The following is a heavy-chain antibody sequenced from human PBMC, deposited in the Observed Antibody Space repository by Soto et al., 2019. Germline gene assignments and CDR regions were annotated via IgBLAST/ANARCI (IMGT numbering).Heavy chain of an antibody. Sequence: EVQLVESGGGLVKPGGSLRLSCAASGFTFSSYSMNWVRQAPGPGLEWVSSISSSSSYIYYADSVKGRFTISRDNAKNSLYLQMNSLRAEDTAVYYCAVQDTAMVPVFEDWFDPWGQGTLVTVSS. CDR2: ISSSSSYI. D-gene: IGHD5-18*01. CDR3: AVQDTAMVPVFEDWFDP. V-gene: IGHV3-21*01. CDR1: GFTFSSYS. J-gene: IGHJ5*02.